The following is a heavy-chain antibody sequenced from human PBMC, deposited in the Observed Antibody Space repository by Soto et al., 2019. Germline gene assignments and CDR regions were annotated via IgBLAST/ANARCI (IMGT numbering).Heavy chain of an antibody. CDR2: ISWNSGSI. Sequence: PWGSLRLSCAAAGFAFDDYAMHWVPPAPAKGLQWVSGISWNSGSIGYAGSVKGRLTMSRDNAKTSLYQQMNSLRAEDTALYYCAKAPGAPYCSSPSCYPDRGQGCLVTVSS. CDR3: AKAPGAPYCSSPSCYPD. CDR1: GFAFDDYA. J-gene: IGHJ4*02. V-gene: IGHV3-9*01. D-gene: IGHD2-2*01.